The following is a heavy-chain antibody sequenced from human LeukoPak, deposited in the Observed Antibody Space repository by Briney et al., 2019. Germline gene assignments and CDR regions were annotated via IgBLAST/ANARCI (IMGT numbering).Heavy chain of an antibody. D-gene: IGHD3-10*01. CDR3: ARSGSGSSKFDY. V-gene: IGHV1-46*01. Sequence: ASVKVSCKASGYTXTTYYIHWVRQAPGQGLEWMGIINLSGGSTSYAQNFQGRVTMTRDTSTSTVYMELSSLRSEDTAVYYCARSGSGSSKFDYWGQGILVTVSS. CDR1: GYTXTTYY. J-gene: IGHJ4*02. CDR2: INLSGGST.